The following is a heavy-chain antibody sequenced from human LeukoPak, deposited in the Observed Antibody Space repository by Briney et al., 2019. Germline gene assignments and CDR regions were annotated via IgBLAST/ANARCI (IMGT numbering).Heavy chain of an antibody. Sequence: PGGSLRLSCAASGFTFSSYSMSWVRQAPGKGLEWVSAINYSGGSKYYADSVKRRFTISRDNYKHTLHLQMNSLRAEDTAVYYCAKVDNLLWFGDPNQLTDAFDIWGQGKMVTVSS. D-gene: IGHD3-10*01. V-gene: IGHV3-23*01. CDR1: GFTFSSYS. CDR3: AKVDNLLWFGDPNQLTDAFDI. CDR2: INYSGGSK. J-gene: IGHJ3*02.